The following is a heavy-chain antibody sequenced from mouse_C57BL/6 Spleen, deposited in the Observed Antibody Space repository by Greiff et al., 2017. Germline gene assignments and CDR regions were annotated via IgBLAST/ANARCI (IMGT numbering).Heavy chain of an antibody. CDR1: GYTFTSYW. CDR3: AREGLGLYFDY. V-gene: IGHV1-52*01. CDR2: IDPSDSET. J-gene: IGHJ2*01. D-gene: IGHD4-1*01. Sequence: VQLQQPGAELVRPGSSVKLSCKASGYTFTSYWMPWVKQRPIQGLEWIGNIDPSDSETHYNQKFKDKATLTVDKSSSTAYMQLSSLTSEDSAVYYCAREGLGLYFDYWGQGTTLTVSS.